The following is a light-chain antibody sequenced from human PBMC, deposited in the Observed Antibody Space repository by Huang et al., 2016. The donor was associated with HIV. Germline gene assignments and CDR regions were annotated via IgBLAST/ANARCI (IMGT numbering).Light chain of an antibody. J-gene: IGKJ1*01. CDR1: QSIVYGDGNIY. Sequence: DVLLTQSPLSLPVTLGQPAFRTCKSNQSIVYGDGNIYLNWFHQRPGHSPRRLMYKLSNRDAGVPDRFSAGGSGTDFTLWISEVEAEDVGDYYCMQASHGAATFGQGTRVDIK. V-gene: IGKV2-30*01. CDR3: MQASHGAAT. CDR2: KLS.